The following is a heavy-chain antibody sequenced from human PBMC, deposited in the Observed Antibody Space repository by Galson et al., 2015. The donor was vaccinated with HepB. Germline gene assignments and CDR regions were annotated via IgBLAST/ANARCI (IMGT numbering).Heavy chain of an antibody. Sequence: SLRLSCAASGFTFSSYAMSWVRQAPGKGLEWVSAISGSGGSTYYADSVKGRFTISRDNSKNALYLQMNSLRAEDTAVYYCAKKRATVTTVYYYYGMDVWGQGTTVTVSS. CDR2: ISGSGGST. D-gene: IGHD4-17*01. CDR1: GFTFSSYA. V-gene: IGHV3-23*01. J-gene: IGHJ6*02. CDR3: AKKRATVTTVYYYYGMDV.